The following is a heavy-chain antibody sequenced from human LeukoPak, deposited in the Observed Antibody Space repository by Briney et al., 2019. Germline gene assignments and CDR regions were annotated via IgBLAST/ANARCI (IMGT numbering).Heavy chain of an antibody. CDR1: GFTFSYYG. CDR3: AKDFGHSFGFYNFFDP. V-gene: IGHV3-30*18. CDR2: IWYGGSNK. Sequence: GRSLRLSCAASGFTFSYYGMHWVRQAPGKGLEWVALIWYGGSNKYYADSVKGRFTISRDNSKTTVYLQMNSLGPEDTAVYYCAKDFGHSFGFYNFFDPWGQGTLVTVSS. J-gene: IGHJ5*02. D-gene: IGHD5-18*01.